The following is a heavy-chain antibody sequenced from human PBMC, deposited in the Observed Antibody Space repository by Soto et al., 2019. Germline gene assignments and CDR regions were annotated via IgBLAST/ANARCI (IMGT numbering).Heavy chain of an antibody. CDR2: INPSGGST. CDR1: GYTFTSYY. D-gene: IGHD5-18*01. Sequence: GASVKVSCKASGYTFTSYYMHWVRQAPGQGLEWMGIINPSGGSTSYAQKFQGRVTMTRDTSTSTVYMELSSLRSEDTAVYYCARDDITRGYNYGSPSGVDYWGQGTLVTVSS. J-gene: IGHJ4*02. CDR3: ARDDITRGYNYGSPSGVDY. V-gene: IGHV1-46*01.